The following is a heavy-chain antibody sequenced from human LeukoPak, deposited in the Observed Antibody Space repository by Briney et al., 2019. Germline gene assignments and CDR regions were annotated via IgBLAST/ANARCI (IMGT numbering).Heavy chain of an antibody. D-gene: IGHD3-9*01. CDR3: ARGWYDILTGPYYFDY. CDR1: GGSFSGYY. CDR2: INHSGST. J-gene: IGHJ4*02. V-gene: IGHV4-34*01. Sequence: TPSETLPLTCAVYGGSFSGYYLSWIRQPPGKGLEWIGEINHSGSTNYNPSLKSRVTISVDTSKNQFSLKLSSVTAADTAVYYCARGWYDILTGPYYFDYWGQGTLVTVSS.